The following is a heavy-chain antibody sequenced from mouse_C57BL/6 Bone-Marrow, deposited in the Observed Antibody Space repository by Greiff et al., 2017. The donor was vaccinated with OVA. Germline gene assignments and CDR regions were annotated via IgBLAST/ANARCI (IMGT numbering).Heavy chain of an antibody. J-gene: IGHJ1*03. D-gene: IGHD1-1*01. V-gene: IGHV1-66*01. CDR1: GYSFTSYY. CDR3: ASSDYYGSSHWYFDV. Sequence: QVQLKESGPELVKPGASVKISCKASGYSFTSYYIHWVKQRPGQGLEWIGWIYPGSGNTKYNEKFKGKATLTADTSSSTAYMQLSSLTSEDSAVYCCASSDYYGSSHWYFDVWGTGTTVTVSS. CDR2: IYPGSGNT.